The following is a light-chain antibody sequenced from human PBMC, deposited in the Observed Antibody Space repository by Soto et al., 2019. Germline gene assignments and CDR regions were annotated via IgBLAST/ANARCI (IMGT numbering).Light chain of an antibody. CDR1: QSVSSN. J-gene: IGKJ4*01. Sequence: EIVMTKSPATLSVSPGGIDTRSCRASQSVSSNFAWYQKKPGQAPRLVIYGAFTRATGIPARFSGSGSGTEITLTISSQQSKNFAVYYCQQYNNWPLTCGGGTKVEIK. CDR2: GAF. V-gene: IGKV3-15*01. CDR3: QQYNNWPLT.